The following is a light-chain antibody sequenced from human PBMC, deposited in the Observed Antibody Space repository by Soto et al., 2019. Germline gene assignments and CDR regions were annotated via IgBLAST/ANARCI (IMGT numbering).Light chain of an antibody. J-gene: IGKJ3*01. V-gene: IGKV3D-20*02. CDR1: QNVRGSY. Sequence: EIVLSQSPGTLSLSPGATASLSCRASQNVRGSYLAWYQQKPGQAPRLLISAASRRATGVPDRFSGSGSGTDFTLTISGLEPEDFAVYYCQQRSNWLFGPGTKVDIK. CDR3: QQRSNWL. CDR2: AAS.